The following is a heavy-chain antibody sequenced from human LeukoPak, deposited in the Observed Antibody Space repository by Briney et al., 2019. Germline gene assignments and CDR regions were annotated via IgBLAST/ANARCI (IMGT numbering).Heavy chain of an antibody. Sequence: GALVKVSCKASGYTFTSYGISWVRQAPGQGLEWMGWISAYNGNTNYAQKLQGRVTMTTDTSTSTAYMELRSLRSDDTAVYYCAREVDYCSSTSCYTEEEPEYFQHWGQGTLVTVSS. CDR2: ISAYNGNT. CDR3: AREVDYCSSTSCYTEEEPEYFQH. CDR1: GYTFTSYG. V-gene: IGHV1-18*01. D-gene: IGHD2-2*02. J-gene: IGHJ1*01.